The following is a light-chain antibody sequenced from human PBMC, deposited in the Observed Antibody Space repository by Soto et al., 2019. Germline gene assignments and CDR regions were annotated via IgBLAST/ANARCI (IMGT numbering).Light chain of an antibody. CDR1: QSISSW. V-gene: IGKV1-5*03. J-gene: IGKJ5*01. CDR2: KAS. CDR3: QQYDSYSIT. Sequence: DIQMTQSPSTLSASLGDRVTITCRASQSISSWLAWYQQKPGKAPKLLIYKASSLESGVPSRFSGSGSGTEFTLTISSLQPDDFATYYCQQYDSYSITFGQGTRLEIK.